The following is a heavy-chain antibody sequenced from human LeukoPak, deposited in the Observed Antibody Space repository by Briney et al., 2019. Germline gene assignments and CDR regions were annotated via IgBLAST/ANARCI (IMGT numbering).Heavy chain of an antibody. CDR2: IIPILGIA. D-gene: IGHD3-10*01. J-gene: IGHJ4*02. CDR1: GYTFTSYD. CDR3: AREDLWFGELLQEYYFDY. V-gene: IGHV1-69*04. Sequence: SVKVSCKASGYTFTSYDINWVRQATGQGLEWMGRIIPILGIANYAQKFQGRVTITADKSTSTAYMELSSLRSEDTAVYYCAREDLWFGELLQEYYFDYWGQGTLVTVSS.